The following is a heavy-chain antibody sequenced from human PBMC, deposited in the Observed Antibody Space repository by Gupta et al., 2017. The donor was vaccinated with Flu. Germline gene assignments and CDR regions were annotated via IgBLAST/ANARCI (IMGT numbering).Heavy chain of an antibody. V-gene: IGHV3-33*01. Sequence: QVQLVESGGGVVQPGRSLRLSCAASGFTFSTYAMHWVRQAPGKGLEWVAVIWYDGSNKYYADCVKGRFTISRDNSKNTLYLQMNSLRAEDTAVYYCARGYYYDSSGYILFDYWGQGTLVTVSS. CDR3: ARGYYYDSSGYILFDY. J-gene: IGHJ4*02. CDR2: IWYDGSNK. CDR1: GFTFSTYA. D-gene: IGHD3-22*01.